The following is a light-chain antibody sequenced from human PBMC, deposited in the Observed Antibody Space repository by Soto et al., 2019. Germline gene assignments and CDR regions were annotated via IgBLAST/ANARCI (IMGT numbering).Light chain of an antibody. V-gene: IGLV2-11*01. CDR1: SSDVANYKY. CDR3: CSYAGTYTRV. Sequence: QSVLTQPASVSGSPGQSVNMSFTRTSSDVANYKYVSWYQQHPGKAPKLMIYDVNKRPSGVPYRFSGSKSGNTASLTISGLQAEDEADYYCCSYAGTYTRVFGTGTKVTVL. CDR2: DVN. J-gene: IGLJ1*01.